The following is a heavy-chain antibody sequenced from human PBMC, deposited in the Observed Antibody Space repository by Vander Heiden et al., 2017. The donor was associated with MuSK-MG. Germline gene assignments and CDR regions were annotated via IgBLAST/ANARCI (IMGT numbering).Heavy chain of an antibody. J-gene: IGHJ4*02. CDR1: GFTFSTYW. Sequence: EVQLVESGGGLVQPGGSLRLSCAASGFTFSTYWMSWVRQAPGKGLEWVANIKQDGSEKYYVDSVKGRFTISRDNAKNSLYLQMNSLRAEDTAVYYCARERSGYCTNGVCYAFDYWGQGTLVTVSS. V-gene: IGHV3-7*03. CDR3: ARERSGYCTNGVCYAFDY. D-gene: IGHD2-8*01. CDR2: IKQDGSEK.